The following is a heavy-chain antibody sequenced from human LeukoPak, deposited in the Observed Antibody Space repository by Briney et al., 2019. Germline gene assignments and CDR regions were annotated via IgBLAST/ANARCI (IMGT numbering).Heavy chain of an antibody. V-gene: IGHV3-30*04. D-gene: IGHD1-14*01. CDR2: ISYDGSNK. CDR1: GFTFSSYA. CDR3: VRQPDSARYGFDY. Sequence: GGSLRLSCAASGFTFSSYAMHWVRQAPGKGLEWVAVISYDGSNKYYAGSVKGRFTISRDNSKNTLYLQMNSLRVEDTAVYHCVRQPDSARYGFDYWGRGTQVTVSS. J-gene: IGHJ4*02.